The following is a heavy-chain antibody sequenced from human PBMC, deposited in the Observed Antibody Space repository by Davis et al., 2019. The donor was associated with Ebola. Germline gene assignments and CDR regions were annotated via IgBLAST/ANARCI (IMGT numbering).Heavy chain of an antibody. Sequence: AASVKVSCKASGYTFTSYGISWVRQAPGQGLEWMGWISAYNGNTNYAQKFQGRVTMTRDTSTSTVYMELSSLRSEDTAVYYCARVDGYNADYDYWGQGTLVTVSS. D-gene: IGHD5-24*01. V-gene: IGHV1-18*01. CDR3: ARVDGYNADYDY. J-gene: IGHJ4*02. CDR1: GYTFTSYG. CDR2: ISAYNGNT.